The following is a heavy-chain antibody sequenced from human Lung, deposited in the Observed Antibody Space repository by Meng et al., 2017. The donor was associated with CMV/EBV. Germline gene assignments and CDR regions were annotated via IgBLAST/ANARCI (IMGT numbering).Heavy chain of an antibody. J-gene: IGHJ4*02. V-gene: IGHV3-30-3*01. CDR2: ISNDGNNK. Sequence: FSRDTMHWGGQGPGKGLEWVAVISNDGNNKDYADSVKGRFTISRDNSKNTLYLQMNSLRAEDTAVYYCARDVGYYDSSGYYSPIFDYWGQGTLVTVSS. CDR1: FSRDT. D-gene: IGHD3-22*01. CDR3: ARDVGYYDSSGYYSPIFDY.